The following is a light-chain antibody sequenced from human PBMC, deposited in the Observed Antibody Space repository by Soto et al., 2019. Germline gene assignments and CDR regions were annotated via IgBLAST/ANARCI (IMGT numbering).Light chain of an antibody. Sequence: EIVMTQSPATLSVSPGERATLSCRASQGLTSNVAWYQHKPGQAPRLLIYGASTRATGIPARFSVSGSGTEFTLTISSLQSDDFAVYHCQQYDKWPRTFGQGTKVEIK. CDR1: QGLTSN. V-gene: IGKV3-15*01. CDR3: QQYDKWPRT. CDR2: GAS. J-gene: IGKJ1*01.